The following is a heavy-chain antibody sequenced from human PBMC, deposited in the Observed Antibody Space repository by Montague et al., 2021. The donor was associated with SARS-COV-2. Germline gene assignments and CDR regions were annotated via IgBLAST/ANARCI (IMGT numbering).Heavy chain of an antibody. CDR1: GGSISRYS. Sequence: SETLSLTCTVSGGSISRYSWTWIRQPPGKGLEWIGYIYNSGSTNYNPSLTSRVTISVDTSKNQFSLNLSSVTAADTAVYYCARDSLVASYYYYGVDVWGQGTTVTVAS. CDR3: ARDSLVASYYYYGVDV. J-gene: IGHJ6*02. CDR2: IYNSGST. D-gene: IGHD2-2*01. V-gene: IGHV4-59*01.